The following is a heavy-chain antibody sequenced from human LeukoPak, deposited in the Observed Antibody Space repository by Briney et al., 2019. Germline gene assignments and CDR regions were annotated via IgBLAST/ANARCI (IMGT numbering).Heavy chain of an antibody. CDR2: ISYDGSNK. J-gene: IGHJ4*02. CDR1: GFTFSSYG. D-gene: IGHD3-9*01. Sequence: PGGSPGLSCAASGFTFSSYGMHWVRQAPGKGLEWVAVISYDGSNKYYADSVKGRFTISRDNSKNTLYLQMNSLRAEDTAVYYCARAEVDYDILTGYYAPMAHWGQGTLVTVSS. V-gene: IGHV3-30*03. CDR3: ARAEVDYDILTGYYAPMAH.